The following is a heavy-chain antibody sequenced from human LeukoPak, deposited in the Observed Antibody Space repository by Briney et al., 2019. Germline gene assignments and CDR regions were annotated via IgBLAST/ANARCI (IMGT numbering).Heavy chain of an antibody. V-gene: IGHV4-30-4*01. CDR1: GGSITSGDYY. Sequence: SETLSLTCTVSGGSITSGDYYWSWIRQPPGKGLEWIAYMYYSGSTYYNPSLKSRVTMSADTSKNQFSLKLSSVTAADTAVYYCARPYYYDSRIDPWGQGALVTVSS. CDR2: MYYSGST. J-gene: IGHJ5*02. D-gene: IGHD3-22*01. CDR3: ARPYYYDSRIDP.